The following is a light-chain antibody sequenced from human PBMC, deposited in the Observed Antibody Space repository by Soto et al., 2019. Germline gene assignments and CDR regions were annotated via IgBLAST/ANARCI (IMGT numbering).Light chain of an antibody. CDR2: AAS. J-gene: IGKJ1*01. CDR1: QGISNY. V-gene: IGKV1-27*01. Sequence: DIQMTQSPSSLSASVGDRVTITCRASQGISNYLAWYQQKPGKVPELLINAASTLQSGVPSRFSGSGSGTDFTLTISNLQPEDVATYYCQRYNSAPQTFGQGTKVEIK. CDR3: QRYNSAPQT.